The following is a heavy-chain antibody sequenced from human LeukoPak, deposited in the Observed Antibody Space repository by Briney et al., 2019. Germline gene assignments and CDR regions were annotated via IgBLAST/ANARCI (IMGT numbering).Heavy chain of an antibody. CDR3: ARCLLVQGYYYGMDV. J-gene: IGHJ6*02. V-gene: IGHV3-66*01. Sequence: GGSLRLSCAASGFTVSSNYMSWVRQAPGKGLEWVSILYSDGSTYYADSVKGRFTISRDNSKNTLHLQMNSLRAEDTAVYYCARCLLVQGYYYGMDVWGQGTTVTVSS. D-gene: IGHD3-3*01. CDR1: GFTVSSNY. CDR2: LYSDGST.